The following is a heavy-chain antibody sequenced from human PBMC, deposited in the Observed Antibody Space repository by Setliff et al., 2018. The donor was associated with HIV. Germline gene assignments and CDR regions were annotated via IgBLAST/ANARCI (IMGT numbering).Heavy chain of an antibody. Sequence: PSETLSLTCTVSGDSISTDYWTWIRQPPGKGLEWIGYIHYSGSTNYNPSLNSRVAILIDTSKNQFSLKLTSVTAADTAVYYYVGGGYSSPNWFDPWGQGTLVTVSS. V-gene: IGHV4-59*01. CDR1: GDSISTDY. D-gene: IGHD6-13*01. CDR2: IHYSGST. CDR3: VGGGYSSPNWFDP. J-gene: IGHJ5*02.